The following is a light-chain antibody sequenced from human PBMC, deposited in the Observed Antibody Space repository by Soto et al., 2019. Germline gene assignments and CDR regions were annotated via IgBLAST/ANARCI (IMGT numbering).Light chain of an antibody. CDR3: QKYDCSPKT. J-gene: IGKJ1*01. CDR1: QGISNY. CDR2: AAS. Sequence: PLSPCALSAXLGGXTTIXXRSIQGISNYLAWYQQKPGKGPKLLIYAASSLKTGVPSRFSGSGSGTDFTLTISSLQPEDVAPYYCQKYDCSPKTFGEGTKADIK. V-gene: IGKV1-27*01.